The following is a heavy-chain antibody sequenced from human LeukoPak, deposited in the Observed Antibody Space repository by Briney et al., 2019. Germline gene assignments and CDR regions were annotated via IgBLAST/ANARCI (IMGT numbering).Heavy chain of an antibody. J-gene: IGHJ3*02. V-gene: IGHV3-74*01. CDR1: GFSSTSYW. Sequence: GGSLRLSCAASGFSSTSYWMHWVCHAPGGGLVWVSRINTDGSSTTYADSVKGRFTISRDNAKNTQYLQMNSQRAEDTAVYYCAREQTRCTAFDIWGQGTMVTVSS. CDR2: INTDGSST. D-gene: IGHD2-8*01. CDR3: AREQTRCTAFDI.